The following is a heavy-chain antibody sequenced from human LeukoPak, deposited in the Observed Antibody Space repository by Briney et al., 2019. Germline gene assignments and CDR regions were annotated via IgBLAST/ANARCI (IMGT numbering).Heavy chain of an antibody. J-gene: IGHJ4*02. CDR3: AGVWYSSGWYDTEFDY. CDR2: IIPILGIA. D-gene: IGHD6-19*01. CDR1: GGTFSSYA. Sequence: GASVKVSCKASGGTFSSYAISWVRQAPGQGLEWMGRIIPILGIANYAQKFQGRVTITADKSTSTAYMELSSLRSEDTAVYYCAGVWYSSGWYDTEFDYWGQGTLVTVSS. V-gene: IGHV1-69*04.